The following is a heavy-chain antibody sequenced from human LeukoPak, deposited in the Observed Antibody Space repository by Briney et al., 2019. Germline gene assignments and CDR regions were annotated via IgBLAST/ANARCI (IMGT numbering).Heavy chain of an antibody. CDR2: IKQDGSEK. CDR3: AREVGYCSGGSCYYYHYMDV. V-gene: IGHV3-7*01. D-gene: IGHD2-15*01. CDR1: GFTFSSYW. Sequence: PGGSLRLSCAASGFTFSSYWMSWVRQAPGKGLEWVANIKQDGSEKYYVDSVKGRFTISRDNAKNSLYLQMNSLRAEDTAVYYCAREVGYCSGGSCYYYHYMDVWGKGTTVTVSS. J-gene: IGHJ6*03.